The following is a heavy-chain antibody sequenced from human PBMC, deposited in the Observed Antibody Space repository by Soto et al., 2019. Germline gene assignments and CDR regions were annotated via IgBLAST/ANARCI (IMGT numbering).Heavy chain of an antibody. J-gene: IGHJ3*02. Sequence: EVQLLESGGGLVQPGGSLRLSCAASGFTFSSYVMNWVRQAPGKGLEWVSTISYSADKTFYADSVKGRFTISSDNSRDTLFLQMNSLRADDAAVYYCARRAKTATTNWGAFDIWGQGTMVTVSS. D-gene: IGHD1-7*01. CDR2: ISYSADKT. V-gene: IGHV3-23*01. CDR3: ARRAKTATTNWGAFDI. CDR1: GFTFSSYV.